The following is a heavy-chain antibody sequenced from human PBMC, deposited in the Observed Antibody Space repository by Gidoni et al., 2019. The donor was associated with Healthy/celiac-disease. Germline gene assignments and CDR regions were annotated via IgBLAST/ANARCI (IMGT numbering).Heavy chain of an antibody. V-gene: IGHV3-49*03. Sequence: VQLVEYGGGLVQPGRSLRLSCTSSGFTFVDYAMSWFRQAPGKGLEWVGFIRSRAYGGTTEYAASVKGRYTISRDDSKSIAYLQMNSLKTEETAVYYWTGEYYYDSSGYYPVDYWGQGTLVTVSS. D-gene: IGHD3-22*01. CDR3: TGEYYYDSSGYYPVDY. CDR1: GFTFVDYA. CDR2: IRSRAYGGTT. J-gene: IGHJ4*02.